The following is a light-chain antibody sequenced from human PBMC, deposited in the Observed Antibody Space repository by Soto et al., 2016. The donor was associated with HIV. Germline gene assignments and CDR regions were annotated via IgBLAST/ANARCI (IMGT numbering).Light chain of an antibody. J-gene: IGKJ1*01. CDR3: QQYNNYPWT. Sequence: DIQMTQSPSTLSASVGDRVTITCRASQSISIWLAWYQQKPGKAPNLLIYKASSLEGGVPSRFSSSGSGTEFTLTISSLQPDDFATYYCQQYNNYPWTFGQGTKVEVK. CDR1: QSISIW. CDR2: KAS. V-gene: IGKV1-5*03.